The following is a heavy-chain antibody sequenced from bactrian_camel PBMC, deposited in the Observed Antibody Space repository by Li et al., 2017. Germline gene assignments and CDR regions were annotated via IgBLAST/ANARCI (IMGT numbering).Heavy chain of an antibody. CDR2: INAAGGST. D-gene: IGHD3*01. V-gene: IGHV3S54*01. CDR1: GSTYSTYC. J-gene: IGHJ4*01. Sequence: HVQLVESGGGSVQAGGSLRLSCAASGSTYSTYCMGWFRRAPGKEREGVARINAAGGSTYYADSVKGRFAISKDNAKNTLYLQMNNLKPDDTATYYCAAVYSTCDFWDHRATKWGQGTQVTVS. CDR3: AAVYSTCDFWDHRATK.